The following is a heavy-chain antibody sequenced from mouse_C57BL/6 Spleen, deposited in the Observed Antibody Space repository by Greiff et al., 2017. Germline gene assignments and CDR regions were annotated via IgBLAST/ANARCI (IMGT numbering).Heavy chain of an antibody. CDR3: ARGTPGFHFDY. CDR1: GYTFTSYW. J-gene: IGHJ2*01. Sequence: VQLQQPGAELVKPGASVKLSCKASGYTFTSYWMQWVKQRPGQGLEWIGEIDPSDSYTNYNQKFKGKATLTVDTSSSTAYMQLSSLTSEDSAVYYCARGTPGFHFDYWGQGTTLTVSS. CDR2: IDPSDSYT. D-gene: IGHD3-3*01. V-gene: IGHV1-50*01.